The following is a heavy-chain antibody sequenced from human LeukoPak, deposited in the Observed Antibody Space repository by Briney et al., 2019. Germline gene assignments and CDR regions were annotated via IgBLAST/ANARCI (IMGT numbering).Heavy chain of an antibody. CDR3: ARDGYGDYVH. V-gene: IGHV4-4*07. D-gene: IGHD4-17*01. Sequence: PSETLSLTCTVSSDSITSYYWTWIRQPAGKGLEWIGRIYTSGSTNYNPSLKSRVTISVDTSKRQISLNLTSVTAADTAVYYCARDGYGDYVHWGQRMLVTVSS. J-gene: IGHJ4*02. CDR2: IYTSGST. CDR1: SDSITSYY.